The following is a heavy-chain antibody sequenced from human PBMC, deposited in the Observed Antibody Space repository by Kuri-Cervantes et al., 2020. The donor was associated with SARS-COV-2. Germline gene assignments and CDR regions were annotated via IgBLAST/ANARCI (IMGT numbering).Heavy chain of an antibody. V-gene: IGHV3-7*01. CDR3: AKSGRQYDV. D-gene: IGHD3-10*01. CDR1: GFSISDRAYW. CDR2: IKHDGSER. J-gene: IGHJ3*01. Sequence: GVSLRLSCTASGFSISDRAYWMTWVRQTPGKGLEWVANIKHDGSERFYVDSVKGRFTISRDNAKNSLYLQMNSLRVEDTAVYYCAKSGRQYDVWGQGTMVTVSS.